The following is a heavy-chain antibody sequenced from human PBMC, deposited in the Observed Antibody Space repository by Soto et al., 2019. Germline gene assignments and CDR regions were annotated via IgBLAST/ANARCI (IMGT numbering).Heavy chain of an antibody. D-gene: IGHD4-17*01. Sequence: GGPLRLSCAASGFNFKNNAMNWFRQAPGKGLEWLSSIISGGSTTYYADSVRGRFTISRDNSKNTLYLQMNSLRAEDTALYYCAKARYGDGRGFDFWGQGTLVTVSS. CDR1: GFNFKNNA. CDR3: AKARYGDGRGFDF. V-gene: IGHV3-23*01. CDR2: IISGGSTT. J-gene: IGHJ4*02.